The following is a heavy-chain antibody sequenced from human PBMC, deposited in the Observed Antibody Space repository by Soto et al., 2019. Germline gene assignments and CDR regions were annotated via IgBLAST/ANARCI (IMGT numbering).Heavy chain of an antibody. CDR3: ARRGYSSSWYDYYYYGMDV. J-gene: IGHJ6*02. CDR1: GYTFTSYD. V-gene: IGHV1-8*01. D-gene: IGHD6-13*01. Sequence: VQLVQSVAEVKKPGDSVKVSCKASGYTFTSYDINWVRQATGQGLEWMGWMNPNSGNTGYAQKFQGRVTMTRNTSISTVYMELRSLRSEDTAVYYCARRGYSSSWYDYYYYGMDVWGQGTTVTVSS. CDR2: MNPNSGNT.